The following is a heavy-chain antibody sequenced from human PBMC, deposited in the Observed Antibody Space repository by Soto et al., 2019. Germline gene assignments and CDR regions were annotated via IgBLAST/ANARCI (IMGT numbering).Heavy chain of an antibody. Sequence: EVQLVESGGGLVLPGGSLRLSCAASGFSFSTHWMHWVRQAPGKGLVWVSRINSHGSDTTYADSVRGRFTTSRDNGENMLYLQMDSLRAEDTAVYYCARIVGADGGHLDEWGQGTLVSVSS. V-gene: IGHV3-74*01. CDR3: ARIVGADGGHLDE. D-gene: IGHD1-26*01. CDR1: GFSFSTHW. CDR2: INSHGSDT. J-gene: IGHJ4*02.